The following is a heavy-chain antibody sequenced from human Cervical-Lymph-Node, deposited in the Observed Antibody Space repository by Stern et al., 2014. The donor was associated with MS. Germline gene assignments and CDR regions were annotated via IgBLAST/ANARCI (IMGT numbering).Heavy chain of an antibody. V-gene: IGHV1-69*01. D-gene: IGHD6-13*01. CDR3: ALSSETSDRWYSLGYDL. J-gene: IGHJ5*02. Sequence: VQLVESGAEVTKPGSSVNVSCKASGGTFSKFPSSWVRQAPGQGLEGMGGIFPGLGTPTYAQEFRGRVTITADVSTSTVYMELSSLRSDDTAVYYCALSSETSDRWYSLGYDLWGQGTLVTVSS. CDR2: IFPGLGTP. CDR1: GGTFSKFP.